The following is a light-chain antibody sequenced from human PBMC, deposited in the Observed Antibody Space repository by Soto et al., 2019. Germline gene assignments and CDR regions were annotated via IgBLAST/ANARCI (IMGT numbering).Light chain of an antibody. CDR3: QQYSSSRT. V-gene: IGKV3-20*01. Sequence: LTPSPGTLSLSRGERATLSCRTSQSVNNNYLAWYQQKPGQAPMLLIYGASSRATGIPDRFSGSGSGTDFTLSISRLEPEDFAVYYCQQYSSSRTFGQGTKVDIK. CDR2: GAS. J-gene: IGKJ1*01. CDR1: QSVNNNY.